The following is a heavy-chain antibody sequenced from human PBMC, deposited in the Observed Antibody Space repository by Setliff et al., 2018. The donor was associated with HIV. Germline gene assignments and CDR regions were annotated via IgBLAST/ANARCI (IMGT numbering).Heavy chain of an antibody. V-gene: IGHV4-39*07. D-gene: IGHD6-19*01. CDR3: ARASAFRDGWYLTHGDLDI. Sequence: PSETLSLTCTVSDGSVSSSSYYWAWIRQSPGKGLEWIGSIYAGGSTYYQPSLPLLVTISLDTSKNQFSLKLHSVTAADTAVYDCARASAFRDGWYLTHGDLDIWGQGTRGNVS. J-gene: IGHJ3*02. CDR1: DGSVSSSSYY. CDR2: IYAGGST.